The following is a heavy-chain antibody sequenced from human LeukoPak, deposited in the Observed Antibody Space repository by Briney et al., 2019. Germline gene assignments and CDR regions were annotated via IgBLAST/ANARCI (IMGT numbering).Heavy chain of an antibody. V-gene: IGHV3-74*01. CDR3: ARDLSRIVAAGYYFDY. D-gene: IGHD6-13*01. CDR1: GFTFSSYW. J-gene: IGHJ4*02. CDR2: INSDGGST. Sequence: PGGSLRLSCAAPGFTFSSYWMHWVRQASGKGLVWVSRINSDGGSTSYADSVNGRFTISRDNAKNTLYLQMNSLRVEDTAVYYCARDLSRIVAAGYYFDYWGQGTLVTVSS.